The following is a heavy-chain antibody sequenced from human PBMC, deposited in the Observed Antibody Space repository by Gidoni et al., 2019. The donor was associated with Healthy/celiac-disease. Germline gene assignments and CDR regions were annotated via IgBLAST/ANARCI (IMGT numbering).Heavy chain of an antibody. V-gene: IGHV3-7*01. D-gene: IGHD7-27*01. CDR3: ARGENWGSLYYFDY. CDR2: IKQDGSVK. J-gene: IGHJ4*02. Sequence: EVQLVESGGGLVQPGGSLSLTCEDYGFTFSSYLMVWVRQDPGKGLEWVANIKQDGSVKYYVDAVKGRFTISRDNAKNSLYLQMNSLRAEDTAVYYCARGENWGSLYYFDYWGQGTLVTVSS. CDR1: GFTFSSYL.